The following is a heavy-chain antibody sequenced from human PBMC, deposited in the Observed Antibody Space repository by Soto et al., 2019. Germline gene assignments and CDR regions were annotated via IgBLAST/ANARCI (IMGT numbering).Heavy chain of an antibody. Sequence: SETLSLTCAVSGGSISSGGYSWNWIRQPPGKGLEWIGYIYHSGSTFYNPSLKSRVTISVDKSKNQFSLKLNSVTAADTAVYYCARDQLEGNWFDPWGQGTLVTVSS. V-gene: IGHV4-30-2*01. CDR1: GGSISSGGYS. CDR3: ARDQLEGNWFDP. CDR2: IYHSGST. D-gene: IGHD1-1*01. J-gene: IGHJ5*02.